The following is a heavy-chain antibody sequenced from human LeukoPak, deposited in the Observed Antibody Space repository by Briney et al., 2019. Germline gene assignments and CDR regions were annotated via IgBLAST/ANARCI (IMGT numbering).Heavy chain of an antibody. J-gene: IGHJ4*02. CDR1: GGSISNYH. CDR2: IHTSGST. D-gene: IGHD6-19*01. CDR3: ARRDISSGWSFNY. V-gene: IGHV4-4*07. Sequence: SETLSLTCTVSGGSISNYHWSWIRQPAGKGLEWIGQIHTSGSTNYNPPLKSRVTMSIDTPENQLSLTIRSVTAADTAVYYCARRDISSGWSFNYWGQGTLVTVSS.